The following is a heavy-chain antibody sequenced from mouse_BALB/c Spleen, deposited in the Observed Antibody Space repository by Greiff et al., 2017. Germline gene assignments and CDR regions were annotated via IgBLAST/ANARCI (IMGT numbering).Heavy chain of an antibody. Sequence: DVKLQESGGDLVKPGGSLKLSCAASGFTFSSYGMSWVRQTPDKRLEWVATISSGGSYTYYPDSVKGRFTISRDNAKNTLYLQMSSLKSEDTAMYYCASGDGVYYAMDYWGQGTSVTVSS. CDR2: ISSGGSYT. J-gene: IGHJ4*01. CDR1: GFTFSSYG. CDR3: ASGDGVYYAMDY. V-gene: IGHV5-6*02.